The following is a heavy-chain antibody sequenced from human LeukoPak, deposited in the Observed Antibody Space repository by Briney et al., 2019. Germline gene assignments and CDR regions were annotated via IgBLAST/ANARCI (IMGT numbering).Heavy chain of an antibody. Sequence: PGGSLRLSCAVSGFSVTNNYMSWVRQAPGKGLEWVSVFYVGGATYYADSVKGRFTISRDNSENTLYLQMKRLRAEDTAVYYCARSDNGLDIWGQGTMVTVSS. J-gene: IGHJ3*02. CDR3: ARSDNGLDI. CDR2: FYVGGAT. D-gene: IGHD2-8*01. V-gene: IGHV3-53*01. CDR1: GFSVTNNY.